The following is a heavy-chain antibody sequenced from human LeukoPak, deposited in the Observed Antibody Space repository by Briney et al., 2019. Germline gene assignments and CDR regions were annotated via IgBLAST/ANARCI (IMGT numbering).Heavy chain of an antibody. J-gene: IGHJ4*02. D-gene: IGHD6-6*01. CDR3: AKSIAARRGLYYFDY. CDR2: IYHSGST. Sequence: SETLSLTCTVSGYSISSAYYWGWIRQPPGKGLEWIGSIYHSGSTYYNPSLKSRVTISVDTSKNQFSLKLSSVTAADTAVYYCAKSIAARRGLYYFDYWGQGTLVTVSS. V-gene: IGHV4-38-2*02. CDR1: GYSISSAYY.